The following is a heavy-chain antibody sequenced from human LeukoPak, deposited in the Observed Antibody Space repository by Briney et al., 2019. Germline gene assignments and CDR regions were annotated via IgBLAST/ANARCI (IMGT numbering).Heavy chain of an antibody. CDR3: ARGIGQWLVSDH. CDR1: RYTFTGYY. V-gene: IGHV1-2*02. CDR2: INPNSGGK. J-gene: IGHJ4*02. D-gene: IGHD6-19*01. Sequence: ASVKVSCEASRYTFTGYYVHWVRQPPAQGREWMGWINPNSGGKKYAQKFQGRDTNTRDTHISTAYMEVSSLRSDDRAVYCCARGIGQWLVSDHWGQGTLVSVSS.